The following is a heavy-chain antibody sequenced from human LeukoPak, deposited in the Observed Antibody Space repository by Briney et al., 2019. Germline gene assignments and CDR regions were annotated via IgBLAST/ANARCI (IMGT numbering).Heavy chain of an antibody. CDR2: IYSGGST. D-gene: IGHD3-22*01. CDR1: GFTVSSNY. CDR3: AGTYYYDKGAFDI. Sequence: GGSLRLSCAASGFTVSSNYMSWVRQAPGKGLEWVSVIYSGGSTYYADSVKGRFTIPRDNSKNTLYLQMNSLRAEDTAVYYCAGTYYYDKGAFDIWGQGTMATVSS. V-gene: IGHV3-53*01. J-gene: IGHJ3*02.